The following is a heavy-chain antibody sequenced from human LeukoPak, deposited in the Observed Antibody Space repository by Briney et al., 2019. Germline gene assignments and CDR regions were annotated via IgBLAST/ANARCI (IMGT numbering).Heavy chain of an antibody. CDR3: AKESGKFDY. CDR2: ISGDGVST. CDR1: GLPIADFA. V-gene: IGHV3-43*02. Sequence: GGSLRLSCVASGLPIADFAMHGVRQAPGKGLEWVSLISGDGVSTFYADSVKGRFSISRDNSKNSLYLEMNSLRTEDAAMYYCAKESGKFDYWGQGTLVTVSS. J-gene: IGHJ4*02.